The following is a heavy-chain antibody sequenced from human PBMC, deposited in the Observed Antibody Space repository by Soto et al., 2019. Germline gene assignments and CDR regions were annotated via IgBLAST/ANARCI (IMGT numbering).Heavy chain of an antibody. D-gene: IGHD6-19*01. CDR1: GFTFSSYA. CDR2: ISGSGGSE. Sequence: EVQLLESGGGLVQPGGSLRLSCAASGFTFSSYAMSWVRQAPGTGLEWVSAISGSGGSEYYQDSVKGGFTISRDNSKNPLYLQMNSLRAEDTAVYYCAKDFFSSPTHYPNSGWGFDYWGQGTLVTVSS. CDR3: AKDFFSSPTHYPNSGWGFDY. J-gene: IGHJ4*02. V-gene: IGHV3-23*01.